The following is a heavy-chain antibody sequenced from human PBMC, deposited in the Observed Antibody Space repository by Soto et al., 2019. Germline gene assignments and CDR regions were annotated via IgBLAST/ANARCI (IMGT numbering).Heavy chain of an antibody. CDR3: AKTHYYDSSGYYLDYFHY. CDR1: GFTFSSYA. J-gene: IGHJ4*02. Sequence: EVQLLESGGTLVQPGGSLRLSCAASGFTFSSYAMSWVRQAPGKGLEWVSGISDSGGNTYYGDSVKGRFTISRDNAKNTLYLRMNSLRAEDTAVYYCAKTHYYDSSGYYLDYFHYWGQGTLVTVSS. D-gene: IGHD3-22*01. CDR2: ISDSGGNT. V-gene: IGHV3-23*01.